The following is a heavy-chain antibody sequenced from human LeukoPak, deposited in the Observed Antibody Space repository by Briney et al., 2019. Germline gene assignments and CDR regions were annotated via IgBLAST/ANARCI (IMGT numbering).Heavy chain of an antibody. D-gene: IGHD1-26*01. J-gene: IGHJ5*02. V-gene: IGHV4-4*07. CDR3: ARASYNGSYSWFDP. CDR1: GGSISSYY. Sequence: PSGTLSLTCTVSGGSISSYYWSWIRQPAGKGLEWIGRIYTSGSTNYNPSLKSRVTMSVDTSKNQFSLKLSSVTAADTAVYYCARASYNGSYSWFDPWGQGTLVTVSS. CDR2: IYTSGST.